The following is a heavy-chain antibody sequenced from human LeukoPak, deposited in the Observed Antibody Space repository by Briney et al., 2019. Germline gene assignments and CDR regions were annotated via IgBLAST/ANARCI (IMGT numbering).Heavy chain of an antibody. CDR3: AKHRDILTGYYRGEFDY. J-gene: IGHJ4*02. Sequence: GGSLRLSCAASGFTFSSYAMHWVRQAPGKGLEWVSAIRGSGGSTYKADSVKGRFTISRDNSKNTLYLQMSSLRAEDTAVYYCAKHRDILTGYYRGEFDYWGQGTLVTVSS. D-gene: IGHD3-9*01. V-gene: IGHV3-23*01. CDR1: GFTFSSYA. CDR2: IRGSGGST.